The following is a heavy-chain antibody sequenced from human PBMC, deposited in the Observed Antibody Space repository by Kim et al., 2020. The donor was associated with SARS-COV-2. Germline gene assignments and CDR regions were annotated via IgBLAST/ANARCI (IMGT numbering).Heavy chain of an antibody. CDR1: GFPFSDYY. Sequence: GGSLRLSCAASGFPFSDYYMTWIRQAPGKGLEWVSHSSSSGSTTYYADSVKGRFTISRDNAKNSLFLQMNSLRAEDTALYYCATYWNDDFDYWGQGTMVAVSS. CDR2: SSSSGSTT. CDR3: ATYWNDDFDY. V-gene: IGHV3-11*01. J-gene: IGHJ4*02. D-gene: IGHD1-1*01.